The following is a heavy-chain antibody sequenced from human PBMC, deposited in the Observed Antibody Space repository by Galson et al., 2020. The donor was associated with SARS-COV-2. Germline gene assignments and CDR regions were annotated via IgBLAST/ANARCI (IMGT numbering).Heavy chain of an antibody. Sequence: ASVKVSCKASGYTFTTYGISWVRQAPGQGLEWMGWISSYNGNTNYAQKFQGRVTMTTDTSTSTAYMELRRLRSVGTAVYYCSRRGTCPSFDDSWGQGTLVTVSS. CDR1: GYTFTTYG. J-gene: IGHJ4*02. CDR2: ISSYNGNT. V-gene: IGHV1-18*01. CDR3: SRRGTCPSFDDS. D-gene: IGHD3-9*01.